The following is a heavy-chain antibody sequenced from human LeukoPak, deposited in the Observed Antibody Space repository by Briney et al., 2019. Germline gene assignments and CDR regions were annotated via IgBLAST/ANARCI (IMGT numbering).Heavy chain of an antibody. D-gene: IGHD6-6*01. CDR3: ARVVVSSSSDYFDY. Sequence: GGSLRLSCAASGFTFSSYSMNWVRQAPGKGLEWVAVTSYDESNKYYADSVKGRFTISRDNSKNTLYLQMNSLRGEDTAVYYCARVVVSSSSDYFDYWGQGTLVTVSP. V-gene: IGHV3-30*03. J-gene: IGHJ4*02. CDR1: GFTFSSYS. CDR2: TSYDESNK.